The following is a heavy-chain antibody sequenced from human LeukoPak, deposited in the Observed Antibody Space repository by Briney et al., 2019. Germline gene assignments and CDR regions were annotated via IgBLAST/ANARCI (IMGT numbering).Heavy chain of an antibody. CDR3: ATKQNYYDSSGLGY. J-gene: IGHJ4*02. D-gene: IGHD3-22*01. V-gene: IGHV5-51*01. CDR2: IYPGDSDT. Sequence: GESLKISCKGSGYSFTSYWIGWVGQMPGKGLEWMGIIYPGDSDTSYRPSFQGEVTISADKSISTAYLQWSSLKASDTAMYYGATKQNYYDSSGLGYWGQGTLVTVSS. CDR1: GYSFTSYW.